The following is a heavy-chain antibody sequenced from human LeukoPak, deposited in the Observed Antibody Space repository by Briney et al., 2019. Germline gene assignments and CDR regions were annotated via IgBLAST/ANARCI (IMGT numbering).Heavy chain of an antibody. D-gene: IGHD3-3*01. CDR2: IIPIFGTA. V-gene: IGHV1-69*06. CDR1: GYTFTSYD. CDR3: ARDVGDFWSGYNYYYYMDV. Sequence: SVKVSCKASGYTFTSYDINWVRQATGQGLEWMGGIIPIFGTANYAQKFQGRVTITADKSTSTAYMELSSLRSEDTAVYYCARDVGDFWSGYNYYYYMDVWGKGTTVTVSS. J-gene: IGHJ6*03.